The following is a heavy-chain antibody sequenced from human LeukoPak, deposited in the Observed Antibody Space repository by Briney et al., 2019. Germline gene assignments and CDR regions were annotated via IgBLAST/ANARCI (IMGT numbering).Heavy chain of an antibody. Sequence: SETLSLTCSVSGGSISSRSHYWGWIRQSPGKGLEWIGTIYYSGTTFYNPSLQSRVSISVDTSGNQFSLRLNSVTAADTAVYYCARRNDYDFWSGNQYYFDYWGQGTLVTVSS. D-gene: IGHD3-3*01. J-gene: IGHJ4*02. V-gene: IGHV4-39*01. CDR1: GGSISSRSHY. CDR2: IYYSGTT. CDR3: ARRNDYDFWSGNQYYFDY.